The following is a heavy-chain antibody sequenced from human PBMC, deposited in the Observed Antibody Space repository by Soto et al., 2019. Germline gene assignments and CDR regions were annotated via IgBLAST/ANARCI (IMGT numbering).Heavy chain of an antibody. V-gene: IGHV3-9*01. CDR1: GFTFDDYA. Sequence: EVQLVESGGGLVQPGRSLRLSCAASGFTFDDYAMHWVRQAPGKGLEWVSGISWNSGSIGYADSVKGRFTISRDNAKNSLYLQMNSLRAEDTALYYCAKGDGPTVTTGWFDPWGQGTLVTVSS. J-gene: IGHJ5*02. CDR2: ISWNSGSI. D-gene: IGHD4-17*01. CDR3: AKGDGPTVTTGWFDP.